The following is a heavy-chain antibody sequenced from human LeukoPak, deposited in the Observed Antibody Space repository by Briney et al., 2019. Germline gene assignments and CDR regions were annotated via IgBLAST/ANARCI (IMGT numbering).Heavy chain of an antibody. CDR2: IGTAGDT. Sequence: GGSLRLSRAASGFTFSSYDMHWVRQATGKGLEWVSAIGTAGDTYYPGSVKGRFTISRENAKNSLYLQMNSLRAGDTAVYYCARVDFWSAPGAFDIWGQGTMVTVSS. J-gene: IGHJ3*02. CDR3: ARVDFWSAPGAFDI. V-gene: IGHV3-13*01. CDR1: GFTFSSYD. D-gene: IGHD3-3*01.